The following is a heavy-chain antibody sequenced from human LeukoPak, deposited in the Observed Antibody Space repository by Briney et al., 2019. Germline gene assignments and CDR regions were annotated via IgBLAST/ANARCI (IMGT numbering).Heavy chain of an antibody. CDR2: INPDGGSI. J-gene: IGHJ4*02. V-gene: IGHV3-74*01. CDR1: GFTFSSYW. CDR3: ASPYTSSYSGFDY. D-gene: IGHD6-13*01. Sequence: GGSLRLSCAASGFTFSSYWMNCVRQAPGKGLVCVPRINPDGGSISYADSVKGRFTISRDNAKKTLFLQMNSLRAEDTAVYYCASPYTSSYSGFDYWGQGTLVAVSS.